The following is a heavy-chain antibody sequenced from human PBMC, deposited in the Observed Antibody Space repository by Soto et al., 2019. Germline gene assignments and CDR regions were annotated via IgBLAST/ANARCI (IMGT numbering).Heavy chain of an antibody. D-gene: IGHD3-22*01. Sequence: QVQLVQSGAEVKKPGSSVKVSCKASGGTFSSYAISWVRQAPGQGLEWMGGVIPIFGTANYAQKFQGRVTITADEATSTAYMELSSLRSEDTAVYYCATIGLGNDSSGDYACYFDLWGRGTLVTVSS. CDR3: ATIGLGNDSSGDYACYFDL. V-gene: IGHV1-69*01. J-gene: IGHJ2*01. CDR1: GGTFSSYA. CDR2: VIPIFGTA.